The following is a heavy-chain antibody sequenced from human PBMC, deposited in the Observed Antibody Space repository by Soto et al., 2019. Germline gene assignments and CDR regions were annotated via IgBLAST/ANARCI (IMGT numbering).Heavy chain of an antibody. D-gene: IGHD2-15*01. V-gene: IGHV1-46*01. CDR1: GDTFSDFY. J-gene: IGHJ6*02. Sequence: VQVVQSGAEVKKNGASVNISCKASGDTFSDFYVHWLRQAPGQGLEWMGVFNPSGTTTNYAQKFQGRLLMTSDPSASTLYMELSSLRSDDTAVYYCARGPHLSYWRGGTCPYGMDVWGQGTTVTVS. CDR3: ARGPHLSYWRGGTCPYGMDV. CDR2: FNPSGTTT.